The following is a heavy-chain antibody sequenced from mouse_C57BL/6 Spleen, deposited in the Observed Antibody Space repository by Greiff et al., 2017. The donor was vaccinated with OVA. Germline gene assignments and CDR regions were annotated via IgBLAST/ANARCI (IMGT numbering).Heavy chain of an antibody. V-gene: IGHV1-80*01. CDR1: GYAFSSYW. CDR2: IYPGDGDT. CDR3: ARVYYGYDDEGYAMDY. Sequence: QVQLQQSGAELVKPGASVKISCKASGYAFSSYWMNWVKQRPGKGLEWIGQIYPGDGDTNYNGKFKGKATLTADKSSSTAYMQLSSLTSEDSAVYFCARVYYGYDDEGYAMDYWGQGTSVTVSS. J-gene: IGHJ4*01. D-gene: IGHD2-2*01.